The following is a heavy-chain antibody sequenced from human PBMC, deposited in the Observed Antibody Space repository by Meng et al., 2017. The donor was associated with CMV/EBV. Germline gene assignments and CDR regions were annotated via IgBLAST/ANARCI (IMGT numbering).Heavy chain of an antibody. CDR3: AKNLVVPVATPYYYYGMDV. Sequence: GGSLRLSCAASGFTFDDYGMSWVRQAPGKGLEWVSGINWNGGSTGYADSVKGRFTISRDNSKNTLYLQMNSLRAEDTGVYYCAKNLVVPVATPYYYYGMDVWGQGTTVTVSS. CDR1: GFTFDDYG. V-gene: IGHV3-20*04. D-gene: IGHD2-2*01. CDR2: INWNGGST. J-gene: IGHJ6*02.